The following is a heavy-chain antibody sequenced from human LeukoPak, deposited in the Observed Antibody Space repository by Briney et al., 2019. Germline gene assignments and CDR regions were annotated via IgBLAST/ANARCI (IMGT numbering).Heavy chain of an antibody. D-gene: IGHD6-13*01. CDR3: ARADGSSWDEPLWYFDL. CDR2: IYYSGST. Sequence: SETLSLTCSVSGSSINSYYWSWIRQPPGKGLEWIGYIYYSGSTYYNPSLKSRVTISVDTSKNQFSLKLSSVTAADTAVYYCARADGSSWDEPLWYFDLWGRGTLVTVSS. CDR1: GSSINSYY. V-gene: IGHV4-59*06. J-gene: IGHJ2*01.